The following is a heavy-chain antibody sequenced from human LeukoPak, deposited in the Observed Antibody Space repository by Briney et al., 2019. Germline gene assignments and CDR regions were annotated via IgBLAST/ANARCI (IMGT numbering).Heavy chain of an antibody. D-gene: IGHD3-10*01. V-gene: IGHV3-23*01. J-gene: IGHJ6*03. Sequence: GGSLRLSCTVSGFNFGESVMSWFRQAPGKGLEWVSAISGSGGSTYYADSVKGRFTISRDNPKNTLYLQMNSLRAEDTAVYYCAKGGAVSSKSITMVRGTRRYYYYMDVWGRGTTVTISS. CDR1: GFNFGESV. CDR3: AKGGAVSSKSITMVRGTRRYYYYMDV. CDR2: ISGSGGST.